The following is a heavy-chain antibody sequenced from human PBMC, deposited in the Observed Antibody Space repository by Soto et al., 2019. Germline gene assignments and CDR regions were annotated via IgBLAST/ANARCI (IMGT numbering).Heavy chain of an antibody. CDR3: ATAGFGELFSSCFEP. Sequence: ASVKVSCKVSGYTLTELSMHWVRQAPGKGLEWMGGFDPEDGETIYAQKFQGRVTMTEDTSTDTAYMELSSLRSEDTAVYYCATAGFGELFSSCFEPWGQGTLVTVSS. J-gene: IGHJ5*02. CDR1: GYTLTELS. V-gene: IGHV1-24*01. CDR2: FDPEDGET. D-gene: IGHD3-10*01.